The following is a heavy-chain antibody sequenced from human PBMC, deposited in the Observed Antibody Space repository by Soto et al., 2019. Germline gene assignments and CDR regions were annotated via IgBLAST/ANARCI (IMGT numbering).Heavy chain of an antibody. CDR3: ARDIGSYAYGEGY. J-gene: IGHJ4*02. V-gene: IGHV4-4*07. Sequence: QVQLQESGPGLVKPSETLSLTCSVSGGSINSYWWSWIRQPAGKGLEWIGRVYSTGTTDYNPSLNSRATMSVETSKNQFSLKLISVTAADTAVYYCARDIGSYAYGEGYWGQGIQVTVSS. CDR2: VYSTGTT. CDR1: GGSINSYW. D-gene: IGHD3-10*01.